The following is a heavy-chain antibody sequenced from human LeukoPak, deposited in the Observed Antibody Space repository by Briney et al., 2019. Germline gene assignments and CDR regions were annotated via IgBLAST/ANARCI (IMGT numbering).Heavy chain of an antibody. Sequence: GGSLRLSCAASGFTFSSYAMSWVRQAPGKGLEWVANIKQDGSEKYYVDSVKGRFTISRDNAKNSLYLQMNSLRAEDTAVYYCARGSYYYDSSGFDWFDPWGQGTLVTVSS. CDR3: ARGSYYYDSSGFDWFDP. J-gene: IGHJ5*02. CDR1: GFTFSSYA. V-gene: IGHV3-7*01. CDR2: IKQDGSEK. D-gene: IGHD3-22*01.